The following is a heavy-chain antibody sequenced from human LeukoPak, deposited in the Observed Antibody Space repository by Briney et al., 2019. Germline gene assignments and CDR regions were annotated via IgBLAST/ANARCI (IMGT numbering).Heavy chain of an antibody. V-gene: IGHV1-2*02. CDR2: INPNSGGT. J-gene: IGHJ6*02. CDR1: GYTFTGYY. Sequence: ASVKVSCKASGYTFTGYYMHWVRQAPGQGLEWMGWINPNSGGTNYAQKFQGRVTMTRDTSISTAYMELSRLRSDDTAVYYCASLTIAVAGTYYYYGMDVWGQGTTVTVSS. D-gene: IGHD6-19*01. CDR3: ASLTIAVAGTYYYYGMDV.